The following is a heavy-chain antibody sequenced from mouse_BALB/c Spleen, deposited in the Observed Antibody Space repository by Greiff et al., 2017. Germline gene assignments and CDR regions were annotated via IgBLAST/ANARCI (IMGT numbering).Heavy chain of an antibody. D-gene: IGHD2-4*01. CDR2: IDPANGNT. V-gene: IGHV14-3*02. CDR1: GFNIKDTY. J-gene: IGHJ3*01. CDR3: AYDYDVAY. Sequence: VQLQQSGAELVKPGASVKLSCTASGFNIKDTYMHWVKQRPEQGLEWIGRIDPANGNTKYDPKFQGKATITADTSSNTAYLQLSSLTSEDTAVFYCAYDYDVAYWGQGTLVTVSA.